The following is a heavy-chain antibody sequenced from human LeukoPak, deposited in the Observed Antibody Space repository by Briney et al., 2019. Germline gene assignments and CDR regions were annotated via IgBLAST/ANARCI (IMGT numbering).Heavy chain of an antibody. D-gene: IGHD3-22*01. J-gene: IGHJ4*02. CDR3: AREVFHYDV. Sequence: GGSLRLSCAASGFTLSSSWMHWVRQAPGKGPVWVSRIDSDGSDTKCADSVKGRFTISRDNAKNTLYLQMNSLRVEDTAVYYCAREVFHYDVWGQGVLVTVSS. V-gene: IGHV3-74*01. CDR1: GFTLSSSW. CDR2: IDSDGSDT.